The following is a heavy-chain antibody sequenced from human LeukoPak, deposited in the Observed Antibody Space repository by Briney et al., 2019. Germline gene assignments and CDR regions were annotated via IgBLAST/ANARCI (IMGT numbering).Heavy chain of an antibody. V-gene: IGHV1-18*01. CDR2: ISAYNGNT. J-gene: IGHJ6*03. D-gene: IGHD2-15*01. CDR1: GYTFTSYG. CDR3: ARGYCSGGSCYLDYYYYMDV. Sequence: ASVKVSCKASGYTFTSYGISWVRQAPGQGLEWMGWISAYNGNTNYAQKLQGRVTMTTDTSTSTAYMELSRLRSDDTAVYYCARGYCSGGSCYLDYYYYMDVWGKGTTVTVSS.